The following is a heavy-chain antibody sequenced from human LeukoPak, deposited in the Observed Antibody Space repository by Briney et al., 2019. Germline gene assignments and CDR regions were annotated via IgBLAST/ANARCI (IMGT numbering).Heavy chain of an antibody. CDR1: GFTFSSYA. CDR2: ISGSGGST. Sequence: GGSLRLSCAASGFTFSSYAMSWVRQAPEKGREWVSAISGSGGSTYYADSVKGRFTISRDNSKNTLYLQMNSLRAEDTAVYYCATLIAAAGKFDYWGQGTLVTVSS. J-gene: IGHJ4*02. D-gene: IGHD6-13*01. V-gene: IGHV3-23*01. CDR3: ATLIAAAGKFDY.